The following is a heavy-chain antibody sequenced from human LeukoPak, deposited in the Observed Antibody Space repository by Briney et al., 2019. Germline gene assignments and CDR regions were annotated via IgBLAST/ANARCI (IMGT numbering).Heavy chain of an antibody. J-gene: IGHJ4*02. V-gene: IGHV4-59*01. CDR3: ARAQRFLEWLLYDY. D-gene: IGHD3-3*01. CDR2: IYYSGST. Sequence: SETLCLTCTVSGGSISSYYLSWIRQPPGKGLEWIGYIYYSGSTNYNPSLKSRVTISVDTSKNQFSLKLSSVTAADTAVYYCARAQRFLEWLLYDYWGQG. CDR1: GGSISSYY.